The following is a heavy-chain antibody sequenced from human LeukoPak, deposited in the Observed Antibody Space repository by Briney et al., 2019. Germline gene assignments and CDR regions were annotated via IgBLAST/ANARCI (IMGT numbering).Heavy chain of an antibody. CDR1: GGSISSYY. Sequence: KSSETLSLTCTVSGGSISSYYWSWIRQPPGKGLEWIGYIYYSGSTNYNPSLKSRVTISVDTSKNQFSLKLSSVTAADTAVYYCARGARGYSYGHFDYWGQGTLVTASS. CDR3: ARGARGYSYGHFDY. V-gene: IGHV4-59*01. CDR2: IYYSGST. J-gene: IGHJ4*02. D-gene: IGHD5-18*01.